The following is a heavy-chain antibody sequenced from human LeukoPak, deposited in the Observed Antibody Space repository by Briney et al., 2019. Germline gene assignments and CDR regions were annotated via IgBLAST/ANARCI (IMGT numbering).Heavy chain of an antibody. CDR2: IHYSGST. CDR3: ARGFIHSYASYYFDY. J-gene: IGHJ4*02. V-gene: IGHV4-59*01. D-gene: IGHD5-18*01. Sequence: SETLSLTCTVSGGSISSYYWSWIRQPPGKGLEWIGYIHYSGSTNYNPSLKSRVTISVDTSKNQFSLKLSSVTAADTAVYYCARGFIHSYASYYFDYWGQGTLVTVSS. CDR1: GGSISSYY.